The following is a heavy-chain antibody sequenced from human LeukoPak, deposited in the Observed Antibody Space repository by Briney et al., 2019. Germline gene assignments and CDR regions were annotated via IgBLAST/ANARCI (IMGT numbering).Heavy chain of an antibody. J-gene: IGHJ6*03. D-gene: IGHD3-9*01. CDR1: GDSISSYY. CDR2: IYYSGST. CDR3: ARAINHYDILTYYYYYMDV. Sequence: SETLSLTCTVSGDSISSYYWSWIRQPPGKGLEWIGYIYYSGSTNCNPSLKSRVTISVDTSKNQFSLKLSSVTAADTAVYYCARAINHYDILTYYYYYMDVWGKGTTVTISS. V-gene: IGHV4-59*01.